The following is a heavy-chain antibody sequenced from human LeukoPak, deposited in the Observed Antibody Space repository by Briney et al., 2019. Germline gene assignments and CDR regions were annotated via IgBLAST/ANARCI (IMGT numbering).Heavy chain of an antibody. Sequence: GGSLRLSCAASGLTFSSYWMSWVRQAPGKGLEWVANIKQDGSEKYYVDSVKGRFTISRDNAKNSLYLQMSSLRAEDTAVYYCARLVRCSSTSCRPVGFDYWGQGTLVTVSS. J-gene: IGHJ4*02. V-gene: IGHV3-7*04. CDR3: ARLVRCSSTSCRPVGFDY. CDR2: IKQDGSEK. CDR1: GLTFSSYW. D-gene: IGHD2-2*01.